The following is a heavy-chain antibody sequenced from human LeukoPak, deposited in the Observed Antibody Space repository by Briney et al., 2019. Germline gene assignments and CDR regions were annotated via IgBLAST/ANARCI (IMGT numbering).Heavy chain of an antibody. CDR3: ARAKIRHGGASCSAFDI. CDR2: INPSGGRT. Sequence: GASLKVSCKASGYTFTSYYMHWVRQARGPGLEWRRLINPSGGRTSYAQKFQGRVTMTRDMSTSTVYMELSSLRSEDTAVYYCARAKIRHGGASCSAFDIWGQGTMVTVSS. J-gene: IGHJ3*02. CDR1: GYTFTSYY. D-gene: IGHD4-23*01. V-gene: IGHV1-46*01.